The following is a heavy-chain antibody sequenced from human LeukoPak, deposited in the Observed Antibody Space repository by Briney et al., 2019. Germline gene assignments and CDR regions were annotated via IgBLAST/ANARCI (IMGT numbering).Heavy chain of an antibody. CDR3: ARSGSGWYVDY. D-gene: IGHD6-19*01. V-gene: IGHV1-2*02. Sequence: ASVKVSCKASGYTFTGYYMHWVRQAPGQGLEWMGWINPNSGDTNYAQKFQGRVTITRNTSISTAYMELSSLRSEDTAVYYCARSGSGWYVDYWGQGTLVTVSS. CDR1: GYTFTGYY. J-gene: IGHJ4*02. CDR2: INPNSGDT.